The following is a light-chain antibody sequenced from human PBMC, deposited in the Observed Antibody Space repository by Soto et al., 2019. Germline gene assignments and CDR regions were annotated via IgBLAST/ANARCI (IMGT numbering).Light chain of an antibody. CDR2: GAS. V-gene: IGKV3-20*01. CDR3: QQYGSSQS. Sequence: EIVLTQSPGTLSLSPGERATLSCRASQSVSSSYLAWYQQKPGQAPRLLIYGASSRATGIPDSFSGSGSGTDFTITISRLEPEDFAVYYCQQYGSSQSFGQGTKVEIK. CDR1: QSVSSSY. J-gene: IGKJ1*01.